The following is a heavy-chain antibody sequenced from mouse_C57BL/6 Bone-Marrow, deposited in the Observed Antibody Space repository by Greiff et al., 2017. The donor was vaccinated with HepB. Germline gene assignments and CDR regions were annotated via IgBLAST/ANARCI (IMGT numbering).Heavy chain of an antibody. J-gene: IGHJ4*01. CDR2: ISSGGDYI. D-gene: IGHD2-3*01. CDR1: GFTFSSYA. V-gene: IGHV5-9-1*02. CDR3: TRDRGGYYPLYAMDY. Sequence: EVQRVESGAGLVKPGGSLKLSCAASGFTFSSYAMSWVRQTPEKRLEWVAYISSGGDYIYYADTVKGRFTISRDNARNTLYLQMSSLKSEDTAMYYCTRDRGGYYPLYAMDYWGQGTSVTVSS.